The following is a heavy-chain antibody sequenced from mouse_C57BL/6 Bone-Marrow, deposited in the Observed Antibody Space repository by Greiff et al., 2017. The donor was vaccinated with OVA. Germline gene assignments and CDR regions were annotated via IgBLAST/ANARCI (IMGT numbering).Heavy chain of an antibody. CDR2: ISPNSGST. CDR3: ARRIAHFDY. CDR1: GYTFTSYW. Sequence: QVQLQQPGAELVKPGASVKLSCKASGYTFTSYWMHWVKQRPGQGLEWIGMISPNSGSTNYNEKFKSKATLTVDKSSSTAYMQLSSLTSEDSAVNYCARRIAHFDYWGQGTTLTVSS. V-gene: IGHV1-64*01. J-gene: IGHJ2*01. D-gene: IGHD1-3*01.